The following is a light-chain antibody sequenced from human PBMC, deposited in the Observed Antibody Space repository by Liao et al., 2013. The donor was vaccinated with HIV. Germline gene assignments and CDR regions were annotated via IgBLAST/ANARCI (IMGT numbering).Light chain of an antibody. Sequence: SYELTQPPSVSVSPGQTANITCSGGDWVDKRASWYQQRPGQSPVLIIYDHSKRPSGIPERFSGSNSGNTATLTISGTQPMDEADYYCQAWDSSTGVFGGGTQLTVL. V-gene: IGLV3-1*01. CDR3: QAWDSSTGV. CDR1: DWVDKR. CDR2: DHS. J-gene: IGLJ3*02.